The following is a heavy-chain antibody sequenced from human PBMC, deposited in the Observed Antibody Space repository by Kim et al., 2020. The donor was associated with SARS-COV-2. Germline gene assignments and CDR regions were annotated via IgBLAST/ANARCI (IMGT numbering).Heavy chain of an antibody. Sequence: SVKVSCKASGGTFSSYAISWVRQAPGQGLEWMGGIIPIFGTANYAQKFQGRVTITADESTSTAYMELSSLRSEDTAVYYCARTQLIRSSWYGGQAEWWFDPWGQGTLVTVSS. D-gene: IGHD6-13*01. V-gene: IGHV1-69*13. J-gene: IGHJ5*02. CDR3: ARTQLIRSSWYGGQAEWWFDP. CDR1: GGTFSSYA. CDR2: IIPIFGTA.